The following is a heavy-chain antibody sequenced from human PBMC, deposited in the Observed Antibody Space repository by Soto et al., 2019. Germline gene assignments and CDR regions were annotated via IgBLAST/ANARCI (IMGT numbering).Heavy chain of an antibody. CDR3: ATNSARGADYKLGFDI. CDR1: GVSLSITGQY. J-gene: IGHJ3*02. D-gene: IGHD4-4*01. V-gene: IGHV4-39*01. Sequence: SETLSLTCAVSGVSLSITGQYWAWIPQPPGKGLEWIASITYSGSTYYNPSLGKRVTISLDTYNNKISQNLMNMTAADTAVEYCATNSARGADYKLGFDIWGQGTMVTVSS. CDR2: ITYSGST.